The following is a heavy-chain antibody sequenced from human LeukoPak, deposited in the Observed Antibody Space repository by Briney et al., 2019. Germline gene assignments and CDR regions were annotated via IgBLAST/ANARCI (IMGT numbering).Heavy chain of an antibody. J-gene: IGHJ4*02. D-gene: IGHD2-21*02. V-gene: IGHV4-34*01. Sequence: SETLSLTCAVYGGSFSGYYWSWIRQPPGKGLEWIGEINHSGSTNYNPSLKSRVTISVDTSKNQFSLKLSSVTAADTAVCYCARAVGVTRGYFDYWGQGTLVTVSS. CDR2: INHSGST. CDR3: ARAVGVTRGYFDY. CDR1: GGSFSGYY.